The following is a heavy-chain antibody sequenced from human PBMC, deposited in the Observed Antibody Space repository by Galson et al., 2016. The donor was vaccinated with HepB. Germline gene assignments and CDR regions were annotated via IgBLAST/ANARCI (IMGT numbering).Heavy chain of an antibody. D-gene: IGHD5-18*01. V-gene: IGHV3-9*01. Sequence: SLRLSCAASGFTFDDYSMHWVRLAPGKGLEWVSTISWDSGSIGYADSVKGRFTISRDNANNSLYLQMHSLRTEDTDFYYCAKLGTQYSYGHYTFDYWGQGTLVTVSS. CDR1: GFTFDDYS. CDR2: ISWDSGSI. J-gene: IGHJ4*02. CDR3: AKLGTQYSYGHYTFDY.